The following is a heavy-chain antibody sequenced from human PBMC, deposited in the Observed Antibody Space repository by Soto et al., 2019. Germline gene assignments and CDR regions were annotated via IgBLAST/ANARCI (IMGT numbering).Heavy chain of an antibody. Sequence: PGGSLRLSCAASGFTVSSYGMHCVRQAPGKGLEWVAVIWYDGSNKYYADSVKGRFTISRDNSKNTLYLQMNSLRAEDTAVYYCARDSSSWYRVWGYHYYGRDGGGQGTTVTVS. CDR1: GFTVSSYG. J-gene: IGHJ6*02. V-gene: IGHV3-33*01. CDR2: IWYDGSNK. CDR3: ARDSSSWYRVWGYHYYGRDG. D-gene: IGHD6-13*01.